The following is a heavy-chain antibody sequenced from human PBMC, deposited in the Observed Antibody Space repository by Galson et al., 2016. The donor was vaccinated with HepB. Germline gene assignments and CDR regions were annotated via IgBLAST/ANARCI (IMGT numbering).Heavy chain of an antibody. CDR1: GFTFTRST. CDR2: IVVGSGYT. CDR3: ARAGWYGDERGSYFFYFDY. D-gene: IGHD1-26*01. Sequence: SVKVSCKASGFTFTRSTVQWVRQARGQRLEWIGWIVVGSGYTNYAQKFQERVTITRDTSTSTVYMDLRSLTSEDTAVYYCARAGWYGDERGSYFFYFDYWGQGTLVTVSS. J-gene: IGHJ4*02. V-gene: IGHV1-58*01.